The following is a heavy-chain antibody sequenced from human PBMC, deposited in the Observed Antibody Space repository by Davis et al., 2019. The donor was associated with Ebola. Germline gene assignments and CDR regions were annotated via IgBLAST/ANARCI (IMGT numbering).Heavy chain of an antibody. V-gene: IGHV3-30*04. CDR3: ARFDHDIVVVVAATREFDYYYYGMDV. CDR2: ISYDGSNK. CDR1: GFTFSSYA. J-gene: IGHJ6*02. D-gene: IGHD2-15*01. Sequence: GGSLRLSCAASGFTFSSYAMHWVRQAPGKGLEWVAVISYDGSNKYYADSVKGRFTISRDNSKNTLYLQMNSLRDEDTAVYYCARFDHDIVVVVAATREFDYYYYGMDVWGQGTTVTVSS.